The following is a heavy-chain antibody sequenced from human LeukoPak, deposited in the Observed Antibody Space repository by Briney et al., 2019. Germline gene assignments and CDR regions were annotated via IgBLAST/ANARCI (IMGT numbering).Heavy chain of an antibody. V-gene: IGHV3-72*01. CDR2: SKNKANNYIT. D-gene: IGHD3-22*01. CDR3: ARDSSGQGDY. CDR1: GFTFSDHY. Sequence: QPGGSLRLSCAASGFTFSDHYIDWVRQAPGKGLEWVGRSKNKANNYITQYAAFAQSRFTISRDNSKNSLYLQINSLKTEDTAVYYCARDSSGQGDYWGQGTLVTISS. J-gene: IGHJ4*02.